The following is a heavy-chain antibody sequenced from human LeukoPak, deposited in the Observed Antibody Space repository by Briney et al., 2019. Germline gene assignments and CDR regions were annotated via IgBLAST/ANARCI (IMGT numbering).Heavy chain of an antibody. CDR2: ISAYNGNT. CDR3: ARDNSQSAARHNDY. V-gene: IGHV1-18*01. D-gene: IGHD2-15*01. Sequence: ASVKVSCKASGYTFTSYGISWVRQAPGQGLEWIGWISAYNGNTNYAQKLQGRVTMTTDTSTSTAYMELRSLRSDDTAVYYCARDNSQSAARHNDYWGQGTLVTVSS. J-gene: IGHJ4*02. CDR1: GYTFTSYG.